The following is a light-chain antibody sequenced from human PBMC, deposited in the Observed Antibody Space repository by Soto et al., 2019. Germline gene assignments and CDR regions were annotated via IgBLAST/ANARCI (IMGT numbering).Light chain of an antibody. CDR1: QSVSSSY. V-gene: IGKV3-20*01. J-gene: IGKJ5*01. CDR2: SAS. Sequence: ELELTQSPGTLSLSPGERATLSCRASQSVSSSYVAWYQQKPGQAPRLLIHSASSRATGIPDRFSGGGSGTDFTLTISRLEPEDFAVYHCQLYGRSPPTFGQGTRLEIK. CDR3: QLYGRSPPT.